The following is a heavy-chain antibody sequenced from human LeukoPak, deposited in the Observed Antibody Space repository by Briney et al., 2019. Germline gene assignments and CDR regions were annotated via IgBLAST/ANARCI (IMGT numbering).Heavy chain of an antibody. CDR3: ARDSRITMIVVPFDI. D-gene: IGHD3-22*01. V-gene: IGHV4-61*02. J-gene: IGHJ3*02. Sequence: PSQTLSLTCTVSGGSISSGSYYWSWLRQPAGKGLEWIGRIYTSGSTYYNPSLKSRVTISVDTSKNQFSLKLSSVTAADTAVYYCARDSRITMIVVPFDIWGQGTMVTVSS. CDR2: IYTSGST. CDR1: GGSISSGSYY.